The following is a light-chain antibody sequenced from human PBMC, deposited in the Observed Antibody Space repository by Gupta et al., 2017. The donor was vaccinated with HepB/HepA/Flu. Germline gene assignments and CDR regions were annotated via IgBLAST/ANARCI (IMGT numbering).Light chain of an antibody. J-gene: IGLJ2*01. CDR1: SSDVGGYNF. CDR3: SSFAGGNRV. Sequence: QSALTQPPSASGSPGQSVTISCTGTSSDVGGYNFVSWYQQHPGQAPKLMIYEVNKRPSGVPDRFSGSKSGNTASLTVSGLQAEDEADYYCSSFAGGNRVFGGGTKLTVL. CDR2: EVN. V-gene: IGLV2-8*01.